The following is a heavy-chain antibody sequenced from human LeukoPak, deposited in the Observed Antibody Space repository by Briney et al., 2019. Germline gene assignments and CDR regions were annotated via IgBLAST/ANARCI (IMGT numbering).Heavy chain of an antibody. CDR2: IYYSGST. CDR3: ARGYWYGGNSQFDY. V-gene: IGHV4-39*07. CDR1: GGSISSSSYY. J-gene: IGHJ4*02. D-gene: IGHD4-23*01. Sequence: PSETLSLTCTVSGGSISSSSYYWGWIRQPPGKGLEWIGSIYYSGSTYYNPSLKSRVTISVDTSKNQFSLKLSSVTAADTAVYYCARGYWYGGNSQFDYWGQGTLVTVSS.